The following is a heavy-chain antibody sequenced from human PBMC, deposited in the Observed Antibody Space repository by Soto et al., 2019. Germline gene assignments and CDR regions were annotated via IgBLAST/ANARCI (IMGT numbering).Heavy chain of an antibody. CDR1: GFTFSSYE. J-gene: IGHJ6*02. D-gene: IGHD2-2*01. Sequence: QPGGSLRLSCAASGFTFSSYEMNWVRQAPGKGLEWVSYISSSGSTIYYADSVKGRFTISRDNAKNSLYLQMNSLRAEDTAVYYCASSGVVPAAMGAYYYGMDVWGQGTTVTVSS. CDR3: ASSGVVPAAMGAYYYGMDV. V-gene: IGHV3-48*03. CDR2: ISSSGSTI.